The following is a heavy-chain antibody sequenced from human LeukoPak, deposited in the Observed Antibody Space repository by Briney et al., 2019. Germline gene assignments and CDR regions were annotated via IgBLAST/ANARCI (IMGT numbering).Heavy chain of an antibody. CDR3: ARASTVTTMHPFDY. J-gene: IGHJ4*02. CDR1: GGSISSYY. Sequence: SETLSLTCTVSGGSISSYYWSWIRQPPGKGLEWIGYIYYSGSTNYNPSLKSRVTISVDTSKNQFSLKLSSVTAADTAVYYCARASTVTTMHPFDYWGQGTLVTVSS. V-gene: IGHV4-59*01. CDR2: IYYSGST. D-gene: IGHD4-17*01.